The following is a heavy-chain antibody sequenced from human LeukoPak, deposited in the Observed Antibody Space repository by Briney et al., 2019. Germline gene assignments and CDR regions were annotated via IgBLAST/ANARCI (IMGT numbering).Heavy chain of an antibody. D-gene: IGHD6-6*01. CDR2: IYYSGST. J-gene: IGHJ3*02. CDR1: GGSVSSGGYS. CDR3: AREAPSPYSSSPPVI. V-gene: IGHV4-30-4*07. Sequence: PSETLSLTCAVSGGSVSSGGYSWSWIRQPPGKGLEWIGYIYYSGSTYYNPSLKSRVTISVDTSKNQFSLKLSSVTAADTAVYYCAREAPSPYSSSPPVIWGQGTMVTVSS.